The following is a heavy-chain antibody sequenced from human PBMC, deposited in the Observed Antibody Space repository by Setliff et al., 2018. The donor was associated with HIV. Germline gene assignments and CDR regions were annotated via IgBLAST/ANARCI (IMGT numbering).Heavy chain of an antibody. V-gene: IGHV4-34*01. J-gene: IGHJ1*01. CDR1: GGSFSAYY. Sequence: SETLSLTCAVYGGSFSAYYWSWIRQTPGKGLEWIGEINHSGGTNYNPSLKSRVTMPVDTSKNQFSLKLSSVTAADTAVFYCARGGYSYGFGRHRAYFQYWGQGTQVTVS. D-gene: IGHD5-18*01. CDR2: INHSGGT. CDR3: ARGGYSYGFGRHRAYFQY.